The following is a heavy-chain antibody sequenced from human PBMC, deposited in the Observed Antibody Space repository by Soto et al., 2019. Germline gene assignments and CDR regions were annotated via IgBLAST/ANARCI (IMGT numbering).Heavy chain of an antibody. J-gene: IGHJ4*02. V-gene: IGHV3-30-3*01. Sequence: PGGSLRLSCAASGFTFSNYAMNWVRQAPGKGLEWVALISCDGSNKYYADSVKGRFTISRDSSKNTLYLQMNSLRAADTAVYYCGRCTSTSCHLGSDYWGQGTLVTVSS. CDR3: GRCTSTSCHLGSDY. CDR1: GFTFSNYA. CDR2: ISCDGSNK. D-gene: IGHD2-2*01.